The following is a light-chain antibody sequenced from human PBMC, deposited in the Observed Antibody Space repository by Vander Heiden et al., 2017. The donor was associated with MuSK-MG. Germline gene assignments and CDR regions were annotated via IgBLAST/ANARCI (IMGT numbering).Light chain of an antibody. V-gene: IGKV1-5*01. Sequence: DIQMTQSPSTLSASVGDRVTITCRASQSISSWLAWYQQKPGRAPKLLIYDASTLESGVPSRFSGSGSGTAFTLTISSLQPEDFATYYCQQDNYYSRTFGQGTTVDIK. J-gene: IGKJ1*01. CDR1: QSISSW. CDR2: DAS. CDR3: QQDNYYSRT.